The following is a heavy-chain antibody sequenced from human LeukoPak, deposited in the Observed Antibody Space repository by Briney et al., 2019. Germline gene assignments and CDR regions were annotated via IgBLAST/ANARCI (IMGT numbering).Heavy chain of an antibody. CDR2: ISSSSSYI. V-gene: IGHV3-21*01. J-gene: IGHJ4*02. D-gene: IGHD6-19*01. Sequence: PGGPLRLPCAPSGLPFSSYSMHWPRQAPGRGLVGVSSISSSSSYIYYADSVKGRFTISRDNAKNSLYLQMNSLRAEDTAVYYCARGVAASKLQAYDYWGQGTLVTVSS. CDR1: GLPFSSYS. CDR3: ARGVAASKLQAYDY.